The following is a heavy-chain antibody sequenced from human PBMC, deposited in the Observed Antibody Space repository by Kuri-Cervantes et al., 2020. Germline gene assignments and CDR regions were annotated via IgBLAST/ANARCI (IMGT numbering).Heavy chain of an antibody. CDR1: GYTFTGYY. D-gene: IGHD3-10*01. J-gene: IGHJ4*02. V-gene: IGHV1-2*02. CDR2: INPNSGGT. CDR3: ARDEAGSGSYSKD. Sequence: ASVKVSCKASGYTFTGYYMHWVRQAPGQGLEWMGWINPNSGGTNYAQKFQGRVTMTRDTSISTAYMELSRLRSDDTAVYYCARDEAGSGSYSKDWGQGTLVTVSS.